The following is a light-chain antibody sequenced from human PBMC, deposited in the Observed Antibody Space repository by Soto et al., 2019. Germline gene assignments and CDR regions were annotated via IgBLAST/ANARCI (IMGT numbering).Light chain of an antibody. CDR1: NIGSES. CDR3: QVCDSTSDHYV. CDR2: DDT. V-gene: IGLV3-21*02. Sequence: SYELTQPPSVSVAPGQTARITCGGKNIGSESLHWYQQKPGQAPVLVVYDDTDPPSGIPERFSGSNSGNTATLTISSVEAGDEADYYCQVCDSTSDHYVFGSGTKLTVL. J-gene: IGLJ1*01.